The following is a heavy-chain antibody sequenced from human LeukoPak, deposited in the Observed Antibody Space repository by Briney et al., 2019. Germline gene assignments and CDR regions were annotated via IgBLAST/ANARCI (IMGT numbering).Heavy chain of an antibody. Sequence: GGSLRLSCAASGFTFSNAWMSWVRQAPGKGLEWVGRIKSKTDGGTTDYAAPVKGRFTISRDDSKNTLYLQMNSLKTEDTVVYYCTTDFPYSGSYFGRWGQGTLVTVSS. CDR1: GFTFSNAW. J-gene: IGHJ4*02. D-gene: IGHD1-26*01. CDR3: TTDFPYSGSYFGR. V-gene: IGHV3-15*01. CDR2: IKSKTDGGTT.